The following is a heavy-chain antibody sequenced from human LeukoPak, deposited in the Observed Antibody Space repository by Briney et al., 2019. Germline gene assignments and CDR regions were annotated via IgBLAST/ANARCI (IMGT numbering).Heavy chain of an antibody. V-gene: IGHV4-61*08. D-gene: IGHD3-10*01. CDR3: ARTITMDSFDP. CDR2: IYYSGST. Sequence: PSQTLSLTCTVSGGSISSGGYYWSWIRQPPGKGLEWIGYIYYSGSTNYNPSLKSRVTISVDTSKNQFSLKLSSVTAADTAVYYCARTITMDSFDPWGQGTLVTVFS. CDR1: GGSISSGGYY. J-gene: IGHJ5*02.